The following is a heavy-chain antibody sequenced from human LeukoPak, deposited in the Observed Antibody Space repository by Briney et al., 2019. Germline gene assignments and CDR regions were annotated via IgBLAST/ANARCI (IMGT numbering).Heavy chain of an antibody. Sequence: QSGGSLRLSCAASGFTFSSYSMNWVRQAPGKGLEWVSYISSSSSTVYYADSVKGRFTISRDNSKNTLYLQMNSLRAEDTAVYYWAKDPGYWPAYMEVWAKGPRSPSP. CDR2: ISSSSSTV. J-gene: IGHJ6*03. D-gene: IGHD3-22*01. CDR1: GFTFSSYS. CDR3: AKDPGYWPAYMEV. V-gene: IGHV3-48*01.